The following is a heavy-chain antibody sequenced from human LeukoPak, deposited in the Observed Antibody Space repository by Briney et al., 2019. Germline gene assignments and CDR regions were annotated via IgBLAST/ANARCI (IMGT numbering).Heavy chain of an antibody. J-gene: IGHJ6*03. D-gene: IGHD2-8*01. Sequence: GSLRLSCAASGFTFEDYGMSWVRQVPGKGLEWVSGISLNGGSTGYADSVKGRFSISRDSSKNILYLQMNSLRAEDTAVYYCAKDRCSNGVGCYYYYMDVWGKGTTVTISS. CDR1: GFTFEDYG. CDR3: AKDRCSNGVGCYYYYMDV. CDR2: ISLNGGST. V-gene: IGHV3-20*04.